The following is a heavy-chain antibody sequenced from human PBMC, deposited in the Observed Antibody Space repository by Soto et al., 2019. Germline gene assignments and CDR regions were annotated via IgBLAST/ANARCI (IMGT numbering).Heavy chain of an antibody. CDR2: INPHSGAT. J-gene: IGHJ6*02. D-gene: IGHD6-6*01. CDR3: ARDHKIAARHYYYYGMDV. Sequence: ASVKVSCKASGYIFSANYIHWVRQAPGQGLEWLGWINPHSGATNYAQKFLGRVTMSADTSASTAYMELSRLRSDDTAVYYCARDHKIAARHYYYYGMDVWGQGTTVTVSS. CDR1: GYIFSANY. V-gene: IGHV1-2*02.